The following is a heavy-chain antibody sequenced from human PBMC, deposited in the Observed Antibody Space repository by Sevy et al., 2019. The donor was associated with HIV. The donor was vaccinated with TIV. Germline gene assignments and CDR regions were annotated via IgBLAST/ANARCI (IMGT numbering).Heavy chain of an antibody. CDR3: AREFYGRSDD. CDR2: IRQDGNEL. D-gene: IGHD4-17*01. Sequence: GGSLRLSCKASGFTFSSFWMQWVRQAPGKGLEWVANIRQDGNELYYVDSVRGRFTISRDNAKNSLYLQMNSLRVDDTAVYYCAREFYGRSDDWGQGTLVTVSS. V-gene: IGHV3-7*01. J-gene: IGHJ4*02. CDR1: GFTFSSFW.